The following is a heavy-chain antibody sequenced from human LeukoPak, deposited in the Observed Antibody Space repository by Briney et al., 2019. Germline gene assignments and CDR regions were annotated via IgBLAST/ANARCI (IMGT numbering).Heavy chain of an antibody. CDR2: IYHSGST. V-gene: IGHV4-59*12. Sequence: SETLSLTCSVSTDSTNTYYWSWIRQSPGKGLEWIGHIYHSGSTDYNPSFKSRVTISIDMAKKEFSLQLTSVTVADTAMYYCVRLRWELLPAYFDHWGQGAFVIVSS. CDR3: VRLRWELLPAYFDH. J-gene: IGHJ4*02. D-gene: IGHD2-15*01. CDR1: TDSTNTYY.